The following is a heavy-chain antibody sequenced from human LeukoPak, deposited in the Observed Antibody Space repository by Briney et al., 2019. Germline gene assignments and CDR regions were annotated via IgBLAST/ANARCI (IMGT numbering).Heavy chain of an antibody. CDR3: AKSAYYDSSGFYREYYFDY. V-gene: IGHV3-23*01. Sequence: GGSLRLSCAASRFTFSNYAMSWVRQAPGKGPEWVSTISGSGGSTYYADSVKGRFTISRDNSKNTLHLQMNSLRAEDTAVYYCAKSAYYDSSGFYREYYFDYWGQGTLVTVSS. J-gene: IGHJ4*02. D-gene: IGHD3-22*01. CDR1: RFTFSNYA. CDR2: ISGSGGST.